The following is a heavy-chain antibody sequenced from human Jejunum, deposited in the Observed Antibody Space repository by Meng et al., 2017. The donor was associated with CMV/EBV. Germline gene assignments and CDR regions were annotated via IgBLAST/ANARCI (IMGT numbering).Heavy chain of an antibody. CDR2: ISGSGGSA. Sequence: ASGFTFSGYAMSWVRQAPGKGLEWVSAISGSGGSAYYADSVKGRFTISRDTSKSTLYLQMNSLRAENTAVYYCASHTGSGSRPLDYWGQGTLVTVSS. V-gene: IGHV3-23*01. CDR3: ASHTGSGSRPLDY. J-gene: IGHJ4*02. CDR1: GFTFSGYA. D-gene: IGHD1-26*01.